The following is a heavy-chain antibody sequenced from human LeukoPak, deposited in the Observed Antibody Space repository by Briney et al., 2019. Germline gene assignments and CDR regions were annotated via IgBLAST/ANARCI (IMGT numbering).Heavy chain of an antibody. J-gene: IGHJ4*02. V-gene: IGHV3-21*01. CDR1: GFTFSIYS. CDR2: IISSRSYI. Sequence: KPGGSVTLSCAAYGFTFSIYSMSSARHAPGEWMEWDSSIISSRSYIYYADSVKGRFTIARVNAKNSLYLQMNSLRAAGTAVYFCARGGETGTSPFDYWGQGTLVTVSS. D-gene: IGHD1-7*01. CDR3: ARGGETGTSPFDY.